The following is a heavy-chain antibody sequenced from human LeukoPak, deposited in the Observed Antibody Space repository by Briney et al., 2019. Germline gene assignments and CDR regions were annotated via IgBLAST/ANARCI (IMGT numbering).Heavy chain of an antibody. V-gene: IGHV3-21*01. CDR3: ASNSPDCGGDCYFDY. D-gene: IGHD2-21*02. J-gene: IGHJ4*02. CDR1: GFTFSSYS. Sequence: PGGSLRLSCAASGFTFSSYSMNWVRQAPGKGLEWGSSISSSSSYIYYADSVKGRFTISRDNAKNSLYLQMNSLRAEDTAVYYCASNSPDCGGDCYFDYWGQGTLVTVSS. CDR2: ISSSSSYI.